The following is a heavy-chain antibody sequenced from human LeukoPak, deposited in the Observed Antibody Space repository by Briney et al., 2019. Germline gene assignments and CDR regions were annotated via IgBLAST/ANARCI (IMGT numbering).Heavy chain of an antibody. CDR2: ISYDGSNK. CDR3: ARDNGEWRLNWFDH. J-gene: IGHJ5*02. V-gene: IGHV3-33*05. Sequence: PGRSLRLSCAASGFTFSSYGMHWVRQAPGKGLEWVAVISYDGSNKYYADSVKSRSTTSRDNSKNTLYLQMNSLRAEDTAVYYCARDNGEWRLNWFDHWGQGTLVTVSS. D-gene: IGHD2-8*01. CDR1: GFTFSSYG.